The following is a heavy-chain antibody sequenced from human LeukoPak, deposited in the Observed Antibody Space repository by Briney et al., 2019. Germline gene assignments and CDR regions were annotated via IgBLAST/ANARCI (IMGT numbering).Heavy chain of an antibody. V-gene: IGHV3-48*04. CDR2: ISSSGSTI. CDR3: AREGCSGGSCYGLGLDY. CDR1: GFTFSSYS. D-gene: IGHD2-15*01. J-gene: IGHJ4*02. Sequence: PGGSLRLSCAASGFTFSSYSMNWVRQAPGKGLEWVSYISSSGSTIYYADSVKGRFTISRDNAKNSLYLQMNSLRAEDTAVYYCAREGCSGGSCYGLGLDYWGQGTLVTVSS.